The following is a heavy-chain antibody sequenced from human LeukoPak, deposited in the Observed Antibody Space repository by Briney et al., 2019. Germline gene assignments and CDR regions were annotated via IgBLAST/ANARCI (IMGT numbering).Heavy chain of an antibody. CDR2: INPNSGGT. Sequence: ASVKVSCKASGNTFTGYYMHWLRQAPGQGLEWMGWINPNSGGTNYAQKFQGRVTMTRDTSISTAYMELSRLRSDDTAVYYCASGRGVGIANWFDPWGQGTLVTVSS. V-gene: IGHV1-2*02. D-gene: IGHD3-3*01. CDR1: GNTFTGYY. J-gene: IGHJ5*02. CDR3: ASGRGVGIANWFDP.